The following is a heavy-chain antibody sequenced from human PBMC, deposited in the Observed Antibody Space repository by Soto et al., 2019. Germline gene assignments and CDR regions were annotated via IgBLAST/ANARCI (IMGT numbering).Heavy chain of an antibody. CDR1: GFTFSIYA. CDR3: AKDRKHYYDSSGNY. J-gene: IGHJ4*02. V-gene: IGHV3-30-3*01. Sequence: GGSLRLSCAAPGFTFSIYALHWVRQAPGKGLEWVAVMSPNGNNQYYADSVKGRFTISRDTSKSTLYLQMTSLRPDDTAVYYCAKDRKHYYDSSGNYWGQGTLVTVSS. CDR2: MSPNGNNQ. D-gene: IGHD3-22*01.